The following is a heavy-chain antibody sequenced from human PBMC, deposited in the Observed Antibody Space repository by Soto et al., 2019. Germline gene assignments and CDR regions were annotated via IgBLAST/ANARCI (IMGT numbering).Heavy chain of an antibody. V-gene: IGHV3-21*01. CDR2: ISSSSSYI. D-gene: IGHD2-8*01. J-gene: IGHJ4*02. CDR3: ARVSDDIVLTSEW. Sequence: RRLSCAASGFTFSSYSMNWVRQAPGKGLEWVSFISSSSSYIYYADSVKGRFTISRDNAKNSVYLQMNSLRAEDTAVYYCARVSDDIVLTSEWWGQGTLVTVSS. CDR1: GFTFSSYS.